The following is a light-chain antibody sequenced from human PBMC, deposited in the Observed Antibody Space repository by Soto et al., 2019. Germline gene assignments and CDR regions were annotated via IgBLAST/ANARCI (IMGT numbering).Light chain of an antibody. J-gene: IGKJ4*01. CDR1: QTVSSSY. Sequence: EIVLTQSPGTLSLSPGERATLSCRASQTVSSSYLAWYQQKPGQAPRLLIYGAAIRATGIPDRFSGSGSGTDFTLTNSRLEPEDFAVYYCQQYGSSPTTFGGGTKVEI. CDR2: GAA. V-gene: IGKV3-20*01. CDR3: QQYGSSPTT.